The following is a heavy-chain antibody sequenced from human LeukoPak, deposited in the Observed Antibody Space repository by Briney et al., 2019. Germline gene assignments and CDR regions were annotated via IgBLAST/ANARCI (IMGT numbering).Heavy chain of an antibody. CDR1: GGSVSSGSYY. CDR2: INHSGST. CDR3: ARGSAAVAVRWFDP. V-gene: IGHV4-39*07. D-gene: IGHD6-19*01. J-gene: IGHJ5*02. Sequence: SETLSLTCTVSGGSVSSGSYYWSWIRQPPGKGLEWIGEINHSGSTNYNPSLKSRVTISVDTSKNQFSLKLSSVTAADTAVYYCARGSAAVAVRWFDPWGQGTLVTVSS.